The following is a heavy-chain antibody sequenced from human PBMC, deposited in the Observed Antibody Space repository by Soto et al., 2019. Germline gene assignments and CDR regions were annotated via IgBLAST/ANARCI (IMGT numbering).Heavy chain of an antibody. CDR2: ISYDGSNK. Sequence: QVQLVESGGGVVQPGRSLRLSCAASGFTFSSYGMHWVRQAPGKGLEWVAVISYDGSNKYYADSVKGRFTISRDNSKNTVYLQMNSLRAEDTAVYYCAKERAYSSSSYFDYWGQGTLVTVCS. V-gene: IGHV3-30*18. D-gene: IGHD6-6*01. J-gene: IGHJ4*02. CDR3: AKERAYSSSSYFDY. CDR1: GFTFSSYG.